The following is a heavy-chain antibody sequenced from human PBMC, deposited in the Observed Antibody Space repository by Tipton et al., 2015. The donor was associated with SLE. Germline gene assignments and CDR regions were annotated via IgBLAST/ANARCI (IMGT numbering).Heavy chain of an antibody. V-gene: IGHV4-59*11. D-gene: IGHD3-16*02. CDR3: ARDQTRYYDYVWGSYPPGLDV. CDR2: IYYSGST. CDR1: GGSISSHY. J-gene: IGHJ6*02. Sequence: TLSLTCTVSGGSISSHYWSWIRQPPGKGLEWIGYIYYSGSTNYNPSLKSRVTISVDTSKNQFSLKLSSVTAADTAVYYCARDQTRYYDYVWGSYPPGLDVWGQGTTVTVSS.